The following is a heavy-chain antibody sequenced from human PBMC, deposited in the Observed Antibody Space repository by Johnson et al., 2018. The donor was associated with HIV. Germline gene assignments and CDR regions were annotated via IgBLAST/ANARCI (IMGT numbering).Heavy chain of an antibody. Sequence: QVQLVESGGGVVQPGGSLRLSCAASGFTFSSYGMHWVRQAPGKGLEWVAFIRYDGSNKSYADSVKGRFTISRDNSKNTLYLQMNSLRAEDTAVYYCAKGWGAFDIWGQGTMVTVSS. CDR1: GFTFSSYG. CDR3: AKGWGAFDI. CDR2: IRYDGSNK. V-gene: IGHV3-30*02. D-gene: IGHD3-16*01. J-gene: IGHJ3*02.